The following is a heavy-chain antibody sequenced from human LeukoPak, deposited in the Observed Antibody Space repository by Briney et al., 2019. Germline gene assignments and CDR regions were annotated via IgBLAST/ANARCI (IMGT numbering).Heavy chain of an antibody. CDR3: ASLVRNYGSGNFPYYYYYMDV. J-gene: IGHJ6*03. Sequence: SETLSLTCAVYGGSFSGYYWSWIRQPPGKGLEWIGEINHSGSTNYNPSLKSRVTISVDTSKNQCSLKLSSVTAADTAAYYCASLVRNYGSGNFPYYYYYMDVWGKGTTVTVSS. CDR1: GGSFSGYY. CDR2: INHSGST. V-gene: IGHV4-34*01. D-gene: IGHD3-10*01.